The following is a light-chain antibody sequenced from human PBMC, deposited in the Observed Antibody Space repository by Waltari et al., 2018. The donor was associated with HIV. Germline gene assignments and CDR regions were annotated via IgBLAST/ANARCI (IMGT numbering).Light chain of an antibody. V-gene: IGLV3-19*01. CDR2: GKN. Sequence: SSELTQDPAVSVALGQTVRITCQGDTLRNYYATWYQQKPGQAPLLVMYGKNNRPSGIPDRCSGSTSGNTDSLTISGTQAEDEADYYCSSRDNSGNHVVFGGGTKLTVL. CDR3: SSRDNSGNHVV. CDR1: TLRNYY. J-gene: IGLJ2*01.